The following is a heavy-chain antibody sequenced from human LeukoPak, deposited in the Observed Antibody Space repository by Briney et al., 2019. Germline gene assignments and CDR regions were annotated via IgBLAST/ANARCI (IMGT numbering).Heavy chain of an antibody. CDR2: IYYTGST. Sequence: SETLSLTCTVSGRSISSYYWNWIRQSPEKGLEWIAYIYYTGSTNYNPSLKSRVTMSVDTSKNQFSLKLSSVTAADTAVYYCARFSSSTWGFDFWGQGTLVTVSS. J-gene: IGHJ4*02. V-gene: IGHV4-59*08. D-gene: IGHD6-13*01. CDR3: ARFSSSTWGFDF. CDR1: GRSISSYY.